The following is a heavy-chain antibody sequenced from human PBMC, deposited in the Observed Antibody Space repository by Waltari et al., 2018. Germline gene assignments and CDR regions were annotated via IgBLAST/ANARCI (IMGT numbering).Heavy chain of an antibody. J-gene: IGHJ4*02. V-gene: IGHV4-39*07. Sequence: QVQLQESGPGLVKSSDTLSLTCTVSGGSISTTNYNWGWIRQPPGKGLEWIGSFFNGGTTFSNPSLKSRVTLSVDRSKNRFSLYLHSVTATDSAVYYCVRGAFESWGQGTLVTVSS. CDR2: FFNGGTT. CDR3: VRGAFES. CDR1: GGSISTTNYN.